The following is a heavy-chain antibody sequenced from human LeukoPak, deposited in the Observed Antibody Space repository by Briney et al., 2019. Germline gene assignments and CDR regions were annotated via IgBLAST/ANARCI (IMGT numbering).Heavy chain of an antibody. J-gene: IGHJ4*02. V-gene: IGHV4-4*07. Sequence: SESLSLTCTVSGGSISSYYWSWIRQPAGKGLEWIGRIYTSGSTNYNPSLKSRVTMSVDTSKNQFSLKLSSVTAADTAVYYCARVTGYRIEDYFDYWGQGTLVTVSS. CDR1: GGSISSYY. CDR3: ARVTGYRIEDYFDY. CDR2: IYTSGST. D-gene: IGHD6-13*01.